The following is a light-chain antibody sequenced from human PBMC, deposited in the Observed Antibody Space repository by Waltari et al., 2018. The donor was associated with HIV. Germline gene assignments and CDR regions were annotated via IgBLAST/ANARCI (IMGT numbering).Light chain of an antibody. J-gene: IGKJ1*01. CDR1: QSVSSSY. Sequence: EIALTQSPGTLPLSPGERGTLSCRASQSVSSSYLACYQQKPGQAPRLLIYAASTRATGIPDRFSGSGSGTDFNLTISRLEPEDFAVYYCQQYGSSLWTFGQGTKVEVK. CDR3: QQYGSSLWT. V-gene: IGKV3-20*01. CDR2: AAS.